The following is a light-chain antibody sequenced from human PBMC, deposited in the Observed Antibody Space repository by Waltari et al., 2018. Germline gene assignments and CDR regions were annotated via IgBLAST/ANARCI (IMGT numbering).Light chain of an antibody. CDR1: SSDVGGYNY. J-gene: IGLJ1*01. V-gene: IGLV2-14*03. CDR3: SSYTSSSTHYV. Sequence: QSALTQPASVSGSPGQSITISCTGTSSDVGGYNYVSWYQQHPGKAPKLMIYDVSNRPSGVSNRFSGSKSGNTVSLTISGHQAEDEADYYCSSYTSSSTHYVFGTGAKVTVL. CDR2: DVS.